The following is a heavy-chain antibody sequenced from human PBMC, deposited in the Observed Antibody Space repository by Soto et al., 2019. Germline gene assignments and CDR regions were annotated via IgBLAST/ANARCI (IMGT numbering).Heavy chain of an antibody. CDR2: IYYSGST. CDR1: GGSISSGDYY. V-gene: IGHV4-30-4*01. CDR3: ARGYQLLAGSIDY. Sequence: QVQLQESGPGLVKPSQTLSLTCTVSGGSISSGDYYWSWIRQPPGKGLEWIGYIYYSGSTYYNPSLKSRVTLSVDTSKNQFSLNLSSVTAADTAVYYCARGYQLLAGSIDYWGQGTRVTVSS. J-gene: IGHJ4*02. D-gene: IGHD2-2*01.